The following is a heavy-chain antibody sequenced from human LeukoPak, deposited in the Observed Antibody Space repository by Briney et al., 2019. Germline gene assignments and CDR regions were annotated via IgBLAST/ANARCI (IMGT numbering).Heavy chain of an antibody. V-gene: IGHV3-30*18. J-gene: IGHJ4*02. Sequence: PGGSLRLSCAASGFTFSSYGMHWVRQAPGKGLEWVAVISYDGSNKYYADSVKGRFTISRDNSKNTLYLQMNSLRAEDTAVYYCAKDSSPGTTRSVRRLDYWGQGTLVTVSS. D-gene: IGHD1-7*01. CDR3: AKDSSPGTTRSVRRLDY. CDR2: ISYDGSNK. CDR1: GFTFSSYG.